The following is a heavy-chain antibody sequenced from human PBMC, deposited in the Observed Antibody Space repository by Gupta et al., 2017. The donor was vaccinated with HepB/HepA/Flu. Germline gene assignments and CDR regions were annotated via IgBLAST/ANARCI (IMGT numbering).Heavy chain of an antibody. J-gene: IGHJ4*02. Sequence: QEHLVQSGAEVKKPGTSVKVSCTASGFTLTDQYILWVRQAPGQGLEWMGWINPRSGVTGYAKKLLGRVAMARDTSTNTTYREVNSLKSDDTAVYYCARPREGIVVLPTALIWGQGTLVTVSA. CDR1: GFTLTDQY. CDR3: ARPREGIVVLPTALI. CDR2: INPRSGVT. D-gene: IGHD2-2*01. V-gene: IGHV1-2*02.